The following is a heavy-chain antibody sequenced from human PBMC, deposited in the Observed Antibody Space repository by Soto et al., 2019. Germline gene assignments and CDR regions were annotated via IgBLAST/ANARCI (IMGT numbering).Heavy chain of an antibody. CDR2: IDPSDSYT. V-gene: IGHV5-10-1*01. D-gene: IGHD3-10*01. J-gene: IGHJ6*02. CDR1: GYTFTSYG. Sequence: KVSCKASGYTFTSYGISWVRQMPGKGLEWMGRIDPSDSYTNYSPSFQGHVTISADKSISTAYLQWSSLKASDTAMYYCARQTMVRGVLLYGMDVWGQGTTVTVSS. CDR3: ARQTMVRGVLLYGMDV.